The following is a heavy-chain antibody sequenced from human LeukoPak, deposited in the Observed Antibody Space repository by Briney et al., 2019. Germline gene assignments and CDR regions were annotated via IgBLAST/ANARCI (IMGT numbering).Heavy chain of an antibody. Sequence: PGGSLRLSCAASGFTFSSYSMNWVRQAPGKGLEWVSSVSRSSRHMYYADSVKGRFTISRDDAKNSLSLQMCSLRAEDSAVYYCVRDLDTVTTAFLVYWGQGTLVTVSS. CDR3: VRDLDTVTTAFLVY. V-gene: IGHV3-21*01. J-gene: IGHJ4*02. CDR1: GFTFSSYS. CDR2: VSRSSRHM. D-gene: IGHD4-11*01.